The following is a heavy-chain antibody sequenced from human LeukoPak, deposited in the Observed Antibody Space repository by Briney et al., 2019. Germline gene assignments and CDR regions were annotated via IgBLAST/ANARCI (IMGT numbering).Heavy chain of an antibody. CDR3: ARGSLGRYCSGGSCPSNWFDP. J-gene: IGHJ5*02. Sequence: GASVKVSCKASGYTFTGYYMHWVRQAPGQGLEWMGRINPNCGGTNYAQKFQGRVTMTRDTSISTAYMELSRLRSDDTAVYYCARGSLGRYCSGGSCPSNWFDPWGQGTLVTVSS. V-gene: IGHV1-2*06. CDR2: INPNCGGT. CDR1: GYTFTGYY. D-gene: IGHD2-15*01.